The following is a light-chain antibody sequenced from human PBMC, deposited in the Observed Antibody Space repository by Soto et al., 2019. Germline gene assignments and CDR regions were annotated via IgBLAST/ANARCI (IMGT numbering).Light chain of an antibody. J-gene: IGKJ4*01. Sequence: EIVLTQSPATLSLSPGERATLSCRASQSVRSYLAWYQQKPGQAPRLLIYDASNRATDIPARFSGSGSGTDFTLTISSLDPEDFAVYYCHQRSKWPLTFGGGIKVEIK. CDR3: HQRSKWPLT. V-gene: IGKV3-11*01. CDR2: DAS. CDR1: QSVRSY.